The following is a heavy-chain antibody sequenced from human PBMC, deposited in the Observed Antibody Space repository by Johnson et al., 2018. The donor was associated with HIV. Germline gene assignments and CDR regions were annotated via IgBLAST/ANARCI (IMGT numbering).Heavy chain of an antibody. Sequence: QVQLVESGGGVVQPGRSLRLSCAASGFTFSTYPMHWVRQAPGKGLEWVAIISDDGSNIYYADSVKGQFTISRDNSKNTLHLQMNSLRVEDTAMYYCASGPIVEWLSGDGFDMWGQGTMVTVYS. CDR3: ASGPIVEWLSGDGFDM. CDR1: GFTFSTYP. D-gene: IGHD3-3*01. J-gene: IGHJ3*02. V-gene: IGHV3-30-3*02. CDR2: ISDDGSNI.